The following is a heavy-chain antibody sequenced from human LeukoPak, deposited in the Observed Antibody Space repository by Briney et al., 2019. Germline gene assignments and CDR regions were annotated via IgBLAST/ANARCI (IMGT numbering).Heavy chain of an antibody. J-gene: IGHJ4*02. D-gene: IGHD6-13*01. CDR1: GFTFSSYS. CDR3: ARDCCSSWYAGY. Sequence: GGSLRLSCAASGFTFSSYSMNWVRQAPGKGLEWVSSISSSSSYIYYADSVKGRFTISRDNAKNSLYLQMNSLRAEDTAMYYCARDCCSSWYAGYWGQGTLVTVSS. CDR2: ISSSSSYI. V-gene: IGHV3-21*01.